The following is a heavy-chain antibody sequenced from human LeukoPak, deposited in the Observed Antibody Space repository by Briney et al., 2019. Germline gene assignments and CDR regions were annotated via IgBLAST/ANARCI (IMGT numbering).Heavy chain of an antibody. V-gene: IGHV3-23*01. CDR3: AKDSNYYGSGSNDY. D-gene: IGHD3-10*01. Sequence: PGGSLRLSRAASGFTFSSYAMSWVRQAPGKGLEWVSAISGSGGSTYYADSVKGRFTISRDNSKNTLYLQMNSLRAEDTAVYYCAKDSNYYGSGSNDYWGQGTLVTVSS. J-gene: IGHJ4*02. CDR1: GFTFSSYA. CDR2: ISGSGGST.